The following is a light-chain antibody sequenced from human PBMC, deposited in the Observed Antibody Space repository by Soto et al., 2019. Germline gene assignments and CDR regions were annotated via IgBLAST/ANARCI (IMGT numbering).Light chain of an antibody. Sequence: QSALTEPACVCGSLGQSITISCTGTGSDVGSYKYVSWYQQHPGKAPKLIIFEVSNRPSGVSDRFSGSKSGNTASLTISGLQAEDEADYFCSSYTSISSLGIFGTGTKVTVL. CDR3: SSYTSISSLGI. V-gene: IGLV2-14*01. CDR1: GSDVGSYKY. J-gene: IGLJ1*01. CDR2: EVS.